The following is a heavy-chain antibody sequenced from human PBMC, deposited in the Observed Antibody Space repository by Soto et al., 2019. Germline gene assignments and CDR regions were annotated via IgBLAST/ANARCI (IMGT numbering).Heavy chain of an antibody. J-gene: IGHJ4*02. Sequence: LSLTCTVSGGSISSSSYYWGWIRQPPGKGLEWIGNIYYRGTAYYNPSLKSRVTISVDTSKNQFSLKLASVTAADTAVYYCARDYGDYQFDYWGQGTLVTVSS. V-gene: IGHV4-39*02. CDR3: ARDYGDYQFDY. CDR2: IYYRGTA. D-gene: IGHD4-17*01. CDR1: GGSISSSSYY.